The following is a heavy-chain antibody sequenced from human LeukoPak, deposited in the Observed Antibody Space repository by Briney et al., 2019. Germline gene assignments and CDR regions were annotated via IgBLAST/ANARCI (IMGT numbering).Heavy chain of an antibody. Sequence: SETLSLSCTVSGGSISSSSYYWGWIRQPPGKGLEWIGSIYYSGSTYYNPSLKSRVTISVDTSKNQFSLKLSSVTAADTAVYYCARVEGSGSSPVDYWGQGTLVTVSS. V-gene: IGHV4-39*07. CDR3: ARVEGSGSSPVDY. CDR2: IYYSGST. CDR1: GGSISSSSYY. J-gene: IGHJ4*02. D-gene: IGHD3-10*01.